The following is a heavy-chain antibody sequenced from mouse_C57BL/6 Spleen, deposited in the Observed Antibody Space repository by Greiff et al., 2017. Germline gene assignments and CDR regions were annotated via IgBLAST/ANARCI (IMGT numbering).Heavy chain of an antibody. CDR2: ISDGGSYT. Sequence: EVKLVESGGGLVKPGGSLKLSCAASGFTFSSYAMSWVRQTPEKRLVWVATISDGGSYTYYPDNVKGRFTISRDNAKNNLYLQMSHLKSEDTAMYYCAGDEEGEIYYDYSWFAYWGQGTLVTVSA. J-gene: IGHJ3*01. CDR3: AGDEEGEIYYDYSWFAY. V-gene: IGHV5-4*01. D-gene: IGHD2-4*01. CDR1: GFTFSSYA.